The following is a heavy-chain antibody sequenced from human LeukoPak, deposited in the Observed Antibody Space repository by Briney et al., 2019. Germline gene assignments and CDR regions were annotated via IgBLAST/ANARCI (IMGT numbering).Heavy chain of an antibody. CDR2: ISPAGDST. J-gene: IGHJ4*02. D-gene: IGHD2-2*01. CDR3: ARRLVTAGITDFFDS. Sequence: PGGSLRLSCIASGFTFSDYSISWVRQAPGAGLEWVSAISPAGDSTTDADSGKGRFTISRDNSKSTLYLQMNGLTAEDTALYYCARRLVTAGITDFFDSWGQGTLVSVSS. CDR1: GFTFSDYS. V-gene: IGHV3-23*01.